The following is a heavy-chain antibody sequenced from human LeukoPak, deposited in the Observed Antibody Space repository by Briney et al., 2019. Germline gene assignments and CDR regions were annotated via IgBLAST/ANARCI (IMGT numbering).Heavy chain of an antibody. CDR2: MNPNSGNT. CDR1: GYTFTSYD. CDR3: ARKVHGDYIFDY. Sequence: ASVRVSCKASGYTFTSYDINWVRPATGQGLEWMGWMNPNSGNTGYTQKFQARVTMTRNTSISTAYLELSSLRSEDTAVYYCARKVHGDYIFDYWGQGTLVTVSS. J-gene: IGHJ4*02. D-gene: IGHD4-17*01. V-gene: IGHV1-8*01.